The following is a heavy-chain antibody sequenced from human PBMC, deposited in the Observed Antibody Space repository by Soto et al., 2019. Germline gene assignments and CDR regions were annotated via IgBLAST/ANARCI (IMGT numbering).Heavy chain of an antibody. CDR2: LGFDGGGR. CDR3: AREPVGPDYAMDV. D-gene: IGHD1-26*01. Sequence: QERLVESGGGVVQPGRSLRLSCAASGFTFSNYGMHWVRQTPGKGLEWVAVLGFDGGGRYYADSVKGRFTISRDNSKNTLDLQMDRLRVEDTALDYCAREPVGPDYAMDVWGQGTTVTVSS. J-gene: IGHJ6*02. CDR1: GFTFSNYG. V-gene: IGHV3-33*01.